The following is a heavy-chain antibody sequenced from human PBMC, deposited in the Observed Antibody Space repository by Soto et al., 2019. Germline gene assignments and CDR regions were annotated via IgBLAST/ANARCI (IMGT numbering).Heavy chain of an antibody. D-gene: IGHD3-22*01. V-gene: IGHV5-51*01. CDR3: ARRIGYYYDSSGYFAPGGMDV. Sequence: GESLKISCKGSGYSFTSYWIGWVRQMPGKGPGWMGIIYPGDSDTRYSPSFQGQVTISADKATSTAYLQWSSLKASDTAMYYCARRIGYYYDSSGYFAPGGMDVWGQGTTVTVSS. J-gene: IGHJ6*02. CDR1: GYSFTSYW. CDR2: IYPGDSDT.